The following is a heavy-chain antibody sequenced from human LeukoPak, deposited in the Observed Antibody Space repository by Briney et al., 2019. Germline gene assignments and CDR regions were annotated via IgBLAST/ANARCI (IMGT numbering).Heavy chain of an antibody. CDR2: MDPNSGNT. J-gene: IGHJ3*02. CDR1: GYTFTSYD. Sequence: ASVKVSCKASGYTFTSYDINWVRQATGQGLEWMGWMDPNSGNTGYAQKLQGRVTMTTDTSTSTAYMELRSLRSDDTAVYYCAKVITGLGRGKRQYQLPLDAFDIWGQGTMVTVSS. CDR3: AKVITGLGRGKRQYQLPLDAFDI. V-gene: IGHV1-8*01. D-gene: IGHD2-2*01.